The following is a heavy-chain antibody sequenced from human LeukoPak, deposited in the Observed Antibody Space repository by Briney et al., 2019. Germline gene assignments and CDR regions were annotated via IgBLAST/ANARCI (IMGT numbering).Heavy chain of an antibody. CDR3: AREDYDILTGFPWFDP. D-gene: IGHD3-9*01. CDR2: IWYDGSNK. V-gene: IGHV3-33*08. Sequence: GGSLRLSCAASGFTFNSYAMNWVRQAPGKGLEWVAVIWYDGSNKYYADSVKGRFTISRDNSKNTLYLQMNSLRAEDTAVYYCAREDYDILTGFPWFDPWGQGTLVTVSS. CDR1: GFTFNSYA. J-gene: IGHJ5*02.